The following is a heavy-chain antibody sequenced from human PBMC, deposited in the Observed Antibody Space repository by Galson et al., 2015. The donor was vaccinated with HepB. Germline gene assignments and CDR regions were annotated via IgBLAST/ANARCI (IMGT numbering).Heavy chain of an antibody. V-gene: IGHV3-30*18. CDR1: GFTFSSYG. CDR2: ISYDGSNK. D-gene: IGHD3-3*01. J-gene: IGHJ3*02. Sequence: SLRLSCAASGFTFSSYGMHWVRQAPGKGLEWVAVISYDGSNKYYADSVKGRFTISRDNSKNTLYLQMNSLRAEDTAVYYCAKEGTTIFGVAPENVDAFDIWGQGTMVTVSS. CDR3: AKEGTTIFGVAPENVDAFDI.